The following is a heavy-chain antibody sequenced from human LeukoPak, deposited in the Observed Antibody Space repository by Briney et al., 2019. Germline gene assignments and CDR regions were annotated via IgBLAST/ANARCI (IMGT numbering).Heavy chain of an antibody. CDR3: ARDQEAFDY. J-gene: IGHJ4*02. CDR2: IYPRDGST. Sequence: ASVKVSCKASGYTFTSNYIHWVRQAPGQGLEWMGMIYPRDGSTSYAQKFQGRVTVTRDTPTSTVHMELSGLGSEDTAVYYCARDQEAFDYWGQGTLVTVSS. CDR1: GYTFTSNY. V-gene: IGHV1-46*01.